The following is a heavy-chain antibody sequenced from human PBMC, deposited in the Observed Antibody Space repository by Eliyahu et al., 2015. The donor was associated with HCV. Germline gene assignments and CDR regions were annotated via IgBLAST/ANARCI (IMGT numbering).Heavy chain of an antibody. J-gene: IGHJ4*02. CDR3: TTVPIVVVPAARGY. V-gene: IGHV3-15*01. D-gene: IGHD2-2*01. CDR1: GFTFSNAW. CDR2: IKSKTDGGTT. Sequence: EVQLVESGGGLVKPGGSLRLSCAASGFTFSNAWMSWVRQAPGKGLEWVGRIKSKTDGGTTDYAAPVKGRFTISRDDSKNTLYLQMNSLKTEDTAVYYCTTVPIVVVPAARGYWGQGTLVTVSS.